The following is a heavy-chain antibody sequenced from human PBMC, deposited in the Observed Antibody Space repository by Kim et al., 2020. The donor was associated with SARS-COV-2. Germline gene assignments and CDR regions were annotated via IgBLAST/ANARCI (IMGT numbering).Heavy chain of an antibody. Sequence: AETLSLTCAVSGYSIISSNWWGWIRQPPGKGVEWIGYISDSGITYYSSSLKSRISMSVDTSKNQFSLKLSSVTAVDTAVYYCVRRDTSGCAIDYWGQGS. CDR1: GYSIISSNW. V-gene: IGHV4-28*01. D-gene: IGHD6-19*01. J-gene: IGHJ4*02. CDR3: VRRDTSGCAIDY. CDR2: ISDSGIT.